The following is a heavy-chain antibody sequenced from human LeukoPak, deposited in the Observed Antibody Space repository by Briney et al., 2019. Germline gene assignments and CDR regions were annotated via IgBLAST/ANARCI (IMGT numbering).Heavy chain of an antibody. Sequence: PSETLSLTCTVSGGSISGYYWSWVRQPPGKGLEWIGFMDYTGSSNYNPSLKSRVTISVDTSKNQFSLKLSSVTAADTAVYYCARGDYSSGPGGWFDPWGQGTLVTVSS. D-gene: IGHD6-19*01. V-gene: IGHV4-59*08. CDR2: MDYTGSS. CDR1: GGSISGYY. J-gene: IGHJ5*02. CDR3: ARGDYSSGPGGWFDP.